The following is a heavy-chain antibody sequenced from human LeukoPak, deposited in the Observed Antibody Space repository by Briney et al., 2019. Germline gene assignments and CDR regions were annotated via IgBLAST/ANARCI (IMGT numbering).Heavy chain of an antibody. V-gene: IGHV3-53*01. Sequence: GGSLRLSCVASGFTVNGNYMSWVRQAPGKGLEWVSVIYSGGTTYYADSVKGRFTISRDNSKNTLYLQMNSLRAEDTAVYYCARVWHYGSGSCFESWGQGTLVTVSS. D-gene: IGHD3-10*01. CDR3: ARVWHYGSGSCFES. J-gene: IGHJ4*02. CDR2: IYSGGTT. CDR1: GFTVNGNY.